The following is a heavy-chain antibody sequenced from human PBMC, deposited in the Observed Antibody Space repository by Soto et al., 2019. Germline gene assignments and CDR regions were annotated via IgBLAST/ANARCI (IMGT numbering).Heavy chain of an antibody. CDR3: ARDRMGATPDY. Sequence: GGSLRLSCAASGFTFSSYSMNWVLQAPGKGLEWVSSISSSSSYIYYADSVKGRFTISRDNAKNSLYLQMNSLRAEDTAVYYCARDRMGATPDYWGQGTLVTVSS. CDR2: ISSSSSYI. J-gene: IGHJ4*02. V-gene: IGHV3-21*01. D-gene: IGHD1-26*01. CDR1: GFTFSSYS.